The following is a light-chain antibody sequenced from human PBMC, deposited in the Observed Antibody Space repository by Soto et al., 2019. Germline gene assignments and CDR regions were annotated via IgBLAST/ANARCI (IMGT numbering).Light chain of an antibody. CDR2: AAS. Sequence: DSRRTQSTYSLSASVGDRVTITCQASQTISGYLNWYQQKPGKAPELLIYAASYLGNGVPSRFSGSGSGTYFTLTIISLQPEDLTTYYCPLSYITPITFGGGT. CDR3: PLSYITPIT. V-gene: IGKV1-39*01. J-gene: IGKJ4*01. CDR1: QTISGY.